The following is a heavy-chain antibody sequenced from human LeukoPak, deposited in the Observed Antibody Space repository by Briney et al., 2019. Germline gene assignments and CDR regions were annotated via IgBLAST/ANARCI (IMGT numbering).Heavy chain of an antibody. V-gene: IGHV3-23*01. D-gene: IGHD2-15*01. CDR1: GFTVSSNY. CDR3: AREFSIVVVVAAF. CDR2: ISGSGGST. Sequence: GGSLRLPCAASGFTVSSNYMSWVRQAPGKGLEWVSAISGSGGSTYYADSVKGRFTISRDNSKNTLYLQMNSLRAEGTAVYYCAREFSIVVVVAAFWGQGTLVTVSS. J-gene: IGHJ4*02.